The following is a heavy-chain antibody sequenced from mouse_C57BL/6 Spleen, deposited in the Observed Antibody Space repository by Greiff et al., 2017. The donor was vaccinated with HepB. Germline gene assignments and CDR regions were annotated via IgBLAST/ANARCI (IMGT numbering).Heavy chain of an antibody. V-gene: IGHV3-6*01. CDR3: ARRGPDAWFAY. CDR2: ISYDGSN. Sequence: EVQLVESGPGLVKPSQSLSLTCSVTGYSITSGYYWNWIRQFPGNKLEWMGYISYDGSNNYNPSLKNRISITRDTSKNQFFLKLNSVTTEDTATYYCARRGPDAWFAYWGQGTLVTVSA. D-gene: IGHD2-3*01. CDR1: GYSITSGYY. J-gene: IGHJ3*01.